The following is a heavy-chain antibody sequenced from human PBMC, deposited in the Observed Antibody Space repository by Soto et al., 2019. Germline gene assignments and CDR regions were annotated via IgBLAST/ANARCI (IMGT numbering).Heavy chain of an antibody. V-gene: IGHV3-74*01. J-gene: IGHJ4*02. CDR2: INSDGSST. CDR1: GFTFSSYW. Sequence: EVQLVESGGGLVQPGGSLRLSCAASGFTFSSYWMHWVRQAPGKGLVWVSRINSDGSSTGYADSVMGRFTMSRDNAKNTLYLQMNRLRAEDTAVYYCARDQGYCSGGSCYVAGYWGQGTLVTVSS. CDR3: ARDQGYCSGGSCYVAGY. D-gene: IGHD2-15*01.